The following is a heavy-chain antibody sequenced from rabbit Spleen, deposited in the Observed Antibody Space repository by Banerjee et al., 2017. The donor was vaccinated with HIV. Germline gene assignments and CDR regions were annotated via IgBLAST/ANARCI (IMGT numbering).Heavy chain of an antibody. D-gene: IGHD2-1*01. V-gene: IGHV1S45*01. J-gene: IGHJ4*01. CDR1: GFSFSDRDV. CDR2: INTATGKA. CDR3: ARGLGGGDGFHL. Sequence: QEQLEESGGGLVKPEGSLTLTCKASGFSFSDRDVMWWVRQAPGKGLEWIACINTATGKAVYASWAKGRFTISKTSSTTVTLQMTSLTAADTATYFCARGLGGGDGFHLWGPGTLVTVS.